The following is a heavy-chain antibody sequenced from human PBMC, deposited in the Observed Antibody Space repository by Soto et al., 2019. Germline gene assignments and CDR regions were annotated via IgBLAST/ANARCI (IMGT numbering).Heavy chain of an antibody. V-gene: IGHV3-11*01. CDR1: GFTFNDYY. D-gene: IGHD3-3*01. CDR3: ARGWRYDFWSGYFEF. CDR2: ISISGSNI. Sequence: VQLVESGGGLVKPGGSLRLSCAASGFTFNDYYMTWIRQAPGKGLEWISYISISGSNIHYADSVKGRFTISRDNAKKSLYLQTDSLRAEDTAVYFCARGWRYDFWSGYFEFWGQGALVTVSS. J-gene: IGHJ4*02.